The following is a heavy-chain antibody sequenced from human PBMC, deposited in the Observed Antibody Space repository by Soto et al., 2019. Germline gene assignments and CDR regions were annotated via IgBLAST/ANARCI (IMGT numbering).Heavy chain of an antibody. Sequence: GGSLRLSCAASGFTFSSYGMHWVRQAPGKGLEWVAVISYDGSNKYYADSVKGRFTISRDNSKNTLYLQMNSLRAEDTAVYYCAKDRANYYGSRGLRGGTPYYYYMDVWGKGTTVTVSS. CDR3: AKDRANYYGSRGLRGGTPYYYYMDV. CDR2: ISYDGSNK. CDR1: GFTFSSYG. J-gene: IGHJ6*03. D-gene: IGHD3-10*01. V-gene: IGHV3-30*18.